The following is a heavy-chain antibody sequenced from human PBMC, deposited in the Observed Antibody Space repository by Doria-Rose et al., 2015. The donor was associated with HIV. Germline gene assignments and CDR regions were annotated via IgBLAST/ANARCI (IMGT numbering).Heavy chain of an antibody. CDR3: ARIKSSRWYHKYYFDF. J-gene: IGHJ4*02. CDR1: GVSLSSPGMG. D-gene: IGHD6-13*01. V-gene: IGHV2-26*01. Sequence: SGPVLVKPTETLTLTCTVSGVSLSSPGMGVSWIRQPPGKALEWLANMCSDDERSYTPSLKSRLTISRDTSKSQVVLTMTDMDPVDTATYYCARIKSSRWYHKYYFDFWGQGTLVIVSA. CDR2: MCSDDER.